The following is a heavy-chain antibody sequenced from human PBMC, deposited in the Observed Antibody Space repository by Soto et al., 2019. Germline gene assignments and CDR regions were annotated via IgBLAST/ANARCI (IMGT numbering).Heavy chain of an antibody. J-gene: IGHJ5*02. CDR1: GASISGFY. CDR3: VRYGTKTLRDWFDP. V-gene: IGHV4-4*07. Sequence: QVQLQESSPGLVKPSETLSLTCTVSGASISGFYWSWIRKSAGKGLEWIGRIYATGTTDYNPSLKSRVMMSVDTSKKQFSLKLRSVTAADTAVYYCVRYGTKTLRDWFDPWGQGISVTVSS. D-gene: IGHD1-1*01. CDR2: IYATGTT.